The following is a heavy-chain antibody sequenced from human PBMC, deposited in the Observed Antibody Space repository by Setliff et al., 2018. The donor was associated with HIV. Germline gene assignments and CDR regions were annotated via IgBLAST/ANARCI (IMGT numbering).Heavy chain of an antibody. V-gene: IGHV4-59*11. CDR1: GASIRSQY. D-gene: IGHD5-18*01. J-gene: IGHJ4*01. Sequence: SETLSLTCTVSGASIRSQYWNWIRKPPGKGLEWIGYISYSGSTNYNPSLESRVAMSVDTSKQQFSLEVSSVTAADTAVYYCARTRGYSYGTLAGFDYWGRGSLVTVSS. CDR2: ISYSGST. CDR3: ARTRGYSYGTLAGFDY.